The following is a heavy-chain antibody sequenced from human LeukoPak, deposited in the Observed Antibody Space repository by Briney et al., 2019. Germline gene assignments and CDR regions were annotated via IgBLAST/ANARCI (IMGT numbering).Heavy chain of an antibody. CDR1: GGSFSGYY. D-gene: IGHD1-26*01. CDR2: INHSGST. Sequence: SETLSLTCAVYGGSFSGYYWSWIRQPPGKGLEWIGEINHSGSTNYNPSLKSRVTISVDTSKNQFSLKLSSVTAADTAVYYCARGELGGSYDFDYWGQGTLVTVSS. V-gene: IGHV4-34*01. J-gene: IGHJ4*02. CDR3: ARGELGGSYDFDY.